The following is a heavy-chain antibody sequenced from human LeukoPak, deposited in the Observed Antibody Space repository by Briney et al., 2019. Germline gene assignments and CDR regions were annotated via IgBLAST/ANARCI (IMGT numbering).Heavy chain of an antibody. V-gene: IGHV1-2*02. Sequence: ALVKVSCKASGYTFTGYYMHWVRQAPGQGLEWMGWINPNSGGTNYAQKFQGRVTMTRDTSISTAYMELSRLRSDDTAVYYCARVRDIVDWFDPWGQGTLVTVSS. CDR3: ARVRDIVDWFDP. J-gene: IGHJ5*02. D-gene: IGHD5-12*01. CDR1: GYTFTGYY. CDR2: INPNSGGT.